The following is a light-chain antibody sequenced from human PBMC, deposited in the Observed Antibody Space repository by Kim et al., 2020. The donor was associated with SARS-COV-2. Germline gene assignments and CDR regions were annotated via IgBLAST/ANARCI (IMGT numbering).Light chain of an antibody. V-gene: IGKV3-20*01. CDR1: QSVRSNY. CDR3: QQYGTSRLT. CDR2: GAS. Sequence: SPGERATLSCRASQSVRSNYLAWYQQRPGQAPRLLISGASSRATGIPNRFSGSGSGTDFTLTISRLQPEDFAVYYCQQYGTSRLTFGGGTKVDIK. J-gene: IGKJ4*01.